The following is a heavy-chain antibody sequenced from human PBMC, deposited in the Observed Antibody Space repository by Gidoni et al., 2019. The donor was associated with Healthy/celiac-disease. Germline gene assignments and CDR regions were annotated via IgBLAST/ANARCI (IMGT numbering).Heavy chain of an antibody. Sequence: QLQLQESGPGLVKPSETLSLTCTVSGGSISSSSYYWGWIRQPPGKGLEWIGSIYYSGSTYYNPSLKSRVTISVDTSKNQFSLKLSSVTAADTTVYYCASQSIAARQVRIDYWGQGTLVTVSS. J-gene: IGHJ4*02. D-gene: IGHD6-6*01. CDR3: ASQSIAARQVRIDY. V-gene: IGHV4-39*01. CDR1: GGSISSSSYY. CDR2: IYYSGST.